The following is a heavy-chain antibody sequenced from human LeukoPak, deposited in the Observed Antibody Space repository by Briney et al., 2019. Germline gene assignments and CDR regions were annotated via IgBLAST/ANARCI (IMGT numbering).Heavy chain of an antibody. D-gene: IGHD3-10*01. J-gene: IGHJ4*02. CDR2: IIPILGIA. Sequence: RASVKVSCKASGGTFSSYAISWVRQAPGQGLEWMGRIIPILGIANYAQKFQGRVTITADKSTSTAYMELSSLRSEDTAVYYCARDEGIGSGSYYNYWGQGTLVTVSS. V-gene: IGHV1-69*04. CDR3: ARDEGIGSGSYYNY. CDR1: GGTFSSYA.